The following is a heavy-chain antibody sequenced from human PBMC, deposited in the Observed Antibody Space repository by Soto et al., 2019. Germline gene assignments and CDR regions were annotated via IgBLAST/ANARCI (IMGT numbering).Heavy chain of an antibody. Sequence: SETLSLTCTVSGGSISSDANFWSWIRQLPGRGLEWIGYISYTGRTYYTPSLNSRLTISLDTSKNLFSLRLSAVTAADTAVYFRARGSFSSSSSWFDPWGQGTLVTVS. CDR1: GGSISSDANF. CDR2: ISYTGRT. V-gene: IGHV4-31*03. J-gene: IGHJ5*02. CDR3: ARGSFSSSSSWFDP. D-gene: IGHD6-6*01.